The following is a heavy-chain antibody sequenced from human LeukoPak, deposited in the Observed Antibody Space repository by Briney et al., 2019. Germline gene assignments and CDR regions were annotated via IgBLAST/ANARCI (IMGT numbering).Heavy chain of an antibody. J-gene: IGHJ4*02. CDR3: ARGGDSGYDQYYFDY. Sequence: PGGSLRLSCAASGFTFSSYSMNWVRQAPGKGLEWVSSISSSSSYIYYADSVRGRFTISRDNAKNSLYLQMNSLRAEDTAMYYCARGGDSGYDQYYFDYWGQGTLVTVSS. CDR1: GFTFSSYS. V-gene: IGHV3-21*01. CDR2: ISSSSSYI. D-gene: IGHD5-12*01.